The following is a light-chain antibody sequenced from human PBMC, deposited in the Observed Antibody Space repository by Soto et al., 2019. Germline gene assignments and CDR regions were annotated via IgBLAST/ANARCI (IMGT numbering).Light chain of an antibody. CDR1: QSINIW. CDR3: QQYNSYPWT. Sequence: DIQMTQSPSTLSASVGDRVTITCRASQSINIWLAWYQQKPGKAPKLLIYKTSSLDNGVPSRFSGSGAGTEFTLTISSLQPDDFATYYCQQYNSYPWTFGQGTKVEIK. CDR2: KTS. J-gene: IGKJ1*01. V-gene: IGKV1-5*03.